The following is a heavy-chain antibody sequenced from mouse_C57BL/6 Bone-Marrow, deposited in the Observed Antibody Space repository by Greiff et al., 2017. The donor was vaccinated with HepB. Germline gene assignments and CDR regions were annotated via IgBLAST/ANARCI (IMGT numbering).Heavy chain of an antibody. J-gene: IGHJ3*01. Sequence: VQLQQPGAELVMPGASVKLSCKASGYTFTSYWMHWVKQRPGQGPEWIGEIDPSDRYTNYNQKFKGKSTLTVDKSSSTAYMQLSSLTSEDSAVYYCARKAQGAWLWFAYWGQGTLVTVSA. CDR2: IDPSDRYT. CDR3: ARKAQGAWLWFAY. D-gene: IGHD1-3*01. V-gene: IGHV1-69*01. CDR1: GYTFTSYW.